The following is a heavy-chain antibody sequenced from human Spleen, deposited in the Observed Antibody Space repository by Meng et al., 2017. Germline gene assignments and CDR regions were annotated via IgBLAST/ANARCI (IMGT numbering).Heavy chain of an antibody. CDR3: VRTIRERSSFDY. D-gene: IGHD1-26*01. Sequence: SVKVSCKALGGIFSNYVIGWLRQAPGQGLEWMGGINAVFGTTNYAQKFQGRVTITRDTSISMAYMELSSLKSEDTAVYYCVRTIRERSSFDYWGQGTLVTVSS. V-gene: IGHV1-69*05. CDR2: INAVFGTT. J-gene: IGHJ4*02. CDR1: GGIFSNYV.